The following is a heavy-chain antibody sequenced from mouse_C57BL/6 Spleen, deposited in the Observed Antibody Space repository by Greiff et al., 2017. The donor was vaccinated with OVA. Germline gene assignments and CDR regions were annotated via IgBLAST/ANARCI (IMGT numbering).Heavy chain of an antibody. CDR3: ARGYYVGAMDY. Sequence: EVMLVESEGGLVQPGSSMKLSCTASGFTFSDYYMAWVRQVPEKGLEWVANINYDGSSTYYLDSLKSRFIISRDNAKNILYLQMSSLKSEDTATYYCARGYYVGAMDYWGQGTSVTGSS. D-gene: IGHD1-1*01. CDR2: INYDGSST. CDR1: GFTFSDYY. J-gene: IGHJ4*01. V-gene: IGHV5-16*01.